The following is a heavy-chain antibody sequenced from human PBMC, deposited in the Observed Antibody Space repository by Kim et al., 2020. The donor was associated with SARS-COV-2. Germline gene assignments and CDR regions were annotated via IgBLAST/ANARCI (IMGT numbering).Heavy chain of an antibody. Sequence: SVKVSCKASGGTFSSYAISWVRQAPGQGLEWMGGIIPIFGTANYAQKFQGRVTITADESTSTAYMELSSLRSEDTAVYYCATTVRNRVPAAIVWFDPWGQGTLVTVSS. CDR3: ATTVRNRVPAAIVWFDP. V-gene: IGHV1-69*13. J-gene: IGHJ5*02. CDR2: IIPIFGTA. CDR1: GGTFSSYA. D-gene: IGHD2-2*01.